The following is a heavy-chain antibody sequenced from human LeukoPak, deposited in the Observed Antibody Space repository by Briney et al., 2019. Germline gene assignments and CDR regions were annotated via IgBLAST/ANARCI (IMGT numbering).Heavy chain of an antibody. Sequence: ASETLSLTCTVSGGSISSYYWSWIRQPPGKGLEWIGYIYYSGSTNYNPSLKSRVTISVDTSKNQFSLKLSSVTAADTAVYYCARDCSLRQLPGYGMDVWGQGTTVTVSS. CDR1: GGSISSYY. CDR3: ARDCSLRQLPGYGMDV. V-gene: IGHV4-59*01. J-gene: IGHJ6*02. D-gene: IGHD6-6*01. CDR2: IYYSGST.